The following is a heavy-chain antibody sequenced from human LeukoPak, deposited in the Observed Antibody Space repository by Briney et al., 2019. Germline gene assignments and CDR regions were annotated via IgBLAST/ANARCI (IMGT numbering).Heavy chain of an antibody. CDR2: ISGSSSDI. CDR3: AKDPGAHYYGSGSYRRGSYFDY. Sequence: PGGSLRLSCVVSGFSFSDSYMTWIRQTPGEGLEWLAYISGSSSDIYYADSVKGRFTISRDNSKNTLYLQMNSLRAEDTAVYYCAKDPGAHYYGSGSYRRGSYFDYWGQGTLVTVSS. V-gene: IGHV3-11*04. J-gene: IGHJ4*02. CDR1: GFSFSDSY. D-gene: IGHD3-10*01.